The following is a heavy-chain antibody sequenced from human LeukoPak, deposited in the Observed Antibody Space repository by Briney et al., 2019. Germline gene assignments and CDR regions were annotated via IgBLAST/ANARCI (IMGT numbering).Heavy chain of an antibody. CDR1: GFTVSSNY. CDR3: ARDSPRYYFDY. V-gene: IGHV3-66*01. CDR2: IYSGGST. Sequence: GGSLRLSCAASGFTVSSNYMSWVRQAPGKGLEWVSVIYSGGSTYYADSVKGRFTISRDNSKNTLYLQMSSLRAEDMAVYYCARDSPRYYFDYWGQGTLVTVSS. J-gene: IGHJ4*02.